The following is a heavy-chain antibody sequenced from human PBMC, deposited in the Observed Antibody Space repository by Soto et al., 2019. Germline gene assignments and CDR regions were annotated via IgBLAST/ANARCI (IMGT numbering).Heavy chain of an antibody. CDR1: GYIFTSHD. V-gene: IGHV1-8*01. Sequence: QVQLVQSGAEVKKPGASVKVSCKASGYIFTSHDINWVRHVPGQGFEWMGWMSPFSGNTGSAQKFQGRVSLTRNTSINTSYMELSSLTSDDKAVYYCARGLCTGGTCYGLTVDFWGQGTTVTVSS. J-gene: IGHJ3*01. D-gene: IGHD2-15*01. CDR3: ARGLCTGGTCYGLTVDF. CDR2: MSPFSGNT.